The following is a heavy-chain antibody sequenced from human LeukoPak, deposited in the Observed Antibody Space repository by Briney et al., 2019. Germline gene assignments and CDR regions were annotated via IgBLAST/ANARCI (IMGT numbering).Heavy chain of an antibody. CDR3: TTDQPLYYDFWSGYYWSNY. CDR2: IKSKTDAGTT. J-gene: IGHJ4*02. CDR1: GFTFSNAC. V-gene: IGHV3-15*01. Sequence: GGSLRLSCAVSGFTFSNACMNWVRQAPRKGREWVGRIKSKTDAGTTDYAAPVKGRFTISRDDSKNTLYLQMNSLKTEDTAVYYCTTDQPLYYDFWSGYYWSNYWGQGTLVTVSS. D-gene: IGHD3-3*01.